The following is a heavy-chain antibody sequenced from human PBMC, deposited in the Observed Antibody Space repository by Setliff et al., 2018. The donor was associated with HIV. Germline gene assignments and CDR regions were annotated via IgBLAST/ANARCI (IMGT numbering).Heavy chain of an antibody. CDR2: IFSSGSGSTI. CDR3: AKVPTWGSADY. CDR1: GFTFSDYY. V-gene: IGHV3-11*01. D-gene: IGHD3-16*01. J-gene: IGHJ4*02. Sequence: GGSLRLSCAAPGFTFSDYYMSWIRQAPGKGLEWVSYIFSSGSGSTIYYADSVKGRFTISRDNSKNTLYLQMNSLRAEDTALYFCAKVPTWGSADYWGQGTLVTVSS.